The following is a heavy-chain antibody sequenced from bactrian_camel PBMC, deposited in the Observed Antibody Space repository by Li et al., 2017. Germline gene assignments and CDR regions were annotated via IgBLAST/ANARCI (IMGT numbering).Heavy chain of an antibody. V-gene: IGHV3S31*01. CDR2: ISTAGGAT. Sequence: VQLVESGGGLVQPGGSLRLSCTASGFTFSSYAMNWFRQAPGKEREGVAAISTAGGATYYADSVKGRFTISRDNAKNTLYLQMGSLKSEDSARYYCVGGDFTYWGQGTQVTVS. J-gene: IGHJ4*01. D-gene: IGHD1*01. CDR3: VGGDFTY. CDR1: GFTFSSYA.